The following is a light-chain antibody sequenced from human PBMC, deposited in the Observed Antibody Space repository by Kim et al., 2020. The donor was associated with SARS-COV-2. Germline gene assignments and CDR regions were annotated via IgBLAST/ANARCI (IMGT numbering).Light chain of an antibody. J-gene: IGLJ2*01. CDR1: SSDVGGYNY. CDR2: EVS. V-gene: IGLV2-8*01. CDR3: SSYAGSNNFPVV. Sequence: SVTTSCTGTSSDVGGYNYVSWYQQHPGKAPKLMIYEVSKRPSGVPDRFSGSKSGNTASLTVSGLQAEDEADYYCSSYAGSNNFPVVFGGGTKLTVL.